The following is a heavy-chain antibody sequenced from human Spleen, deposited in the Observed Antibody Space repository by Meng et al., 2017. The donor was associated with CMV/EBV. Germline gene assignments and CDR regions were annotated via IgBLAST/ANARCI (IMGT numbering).Heavy chain of an antibody. V-gene: IGHV3-49*04. CDR2: IRSQAYTGTT. D-gene: IGHD3-3*02. Sequence: GGSLRLSCAASGFTFDDYTIHWVRQDPGKGLGWVGFIRSQAYTGTTEYAASVKGRFTISRDDSKNIAYLQMDNLKTEDTAVYSCTRSHFSVALFYYYHMDVWGRGTTVTVSS. J-gene: IGHJ6*03. CDR1: GFTFDDYT. CDR3: TRSHFSVALFYYYHMDV.